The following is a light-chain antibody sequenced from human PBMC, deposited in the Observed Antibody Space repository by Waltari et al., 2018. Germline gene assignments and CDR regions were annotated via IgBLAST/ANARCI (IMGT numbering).Light chain of an antibody. J-gene: IGKJ1*01. CDR2: KAS. V-gene: IGKV1-5*03. CDR1: QSISSW. CDR3: QQYKSYART. Sequence: DIQMTQSPSTLSASVGDRVTITCRASQSISSWLAWYQQKPGKAPKLLIYKASSLESGVPSRFSGSGSGPEFTLTISSLQPDDFATYYCQQYKSYARTFGQGTKVEIK.